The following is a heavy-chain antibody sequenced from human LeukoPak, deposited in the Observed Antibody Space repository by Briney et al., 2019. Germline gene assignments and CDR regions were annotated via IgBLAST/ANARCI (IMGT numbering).Heavy chain of an antibody. CDR2: IYYRSKWYN. Sequence: SQTLSLTCVISGDSASSNSAVWNWIRHSPSGGLEWLGRIYYRSKWYNDYAVSLESRITIDPDPSKNQFSLHLNSVTPEDTAVYYCARDSSAYYFHYWGRGTLVTVSS. J-gene: IGHJ4*02. D-gene: IGHD3-22*01. CDR1: GDSASSNSAV. V-gene: IGHV6-1*01. CDR3: ARDSSAYYFHY.